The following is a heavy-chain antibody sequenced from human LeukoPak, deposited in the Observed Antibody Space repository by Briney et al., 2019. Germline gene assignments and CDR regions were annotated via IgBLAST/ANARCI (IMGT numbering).Heavy chain of an antibody. J-gene: IGHJ4*02. V-gene: IGHV3-7*01. CDR3: ARAGGYASSWAY. Sequence: PGGSLRLSCAASGFTFSSYWMSWVRQAPGKGLEWVANIKQDRSEKNYVDSVKGRFTISRDNAKNSLDLQMNSLRGEDTAVYYCARAGGYASSWAYWGQGTLVTVSS. CDR2: IKQDRSEK. CDR1: GFTFSSYW. D-gene: IGHD5-12*01.